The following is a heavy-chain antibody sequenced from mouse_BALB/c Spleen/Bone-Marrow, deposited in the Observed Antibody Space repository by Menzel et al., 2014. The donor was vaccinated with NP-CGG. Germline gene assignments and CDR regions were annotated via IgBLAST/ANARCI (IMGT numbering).Heavy chain of an antibody. CDR3: ARRVTTANY. D-gene: IGHD1-2*01. CDR1: GYTSSSYW. CDR2: ILPGSGTT. Sequence: LEESGAEPMKPGASVKISCNAIGYTSSSYWIEWVKQMPGHGLERIGEILPGSGTTNYNEKFKGKATFTADTSSNTAYMQLSSLTSEDSAVYYCARRVTTANYWGQGTTLTVSS. V-gene: IGHV1-9*01. J-gene: IGHJ2*01.